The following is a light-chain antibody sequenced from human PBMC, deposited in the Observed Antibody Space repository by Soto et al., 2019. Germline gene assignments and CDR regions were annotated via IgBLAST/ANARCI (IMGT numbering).Light chain of an antibody. Sequence: EIVLTQSPGTLSLSPGERATLSCRARQSVSSSYLAWYQQKPGQDPRLLIYGASSRATGIPDRFSGSGSGTDFTLTISRLEPEDFAVYYCQQYGSSPWTFGQGTQVEIK. J-gene: IGKJ1*01. CDR1: QSVSSSY. CDR2: GAS. CDR3: QQYGSSPWT. V-gene: IGKV3-20*01.